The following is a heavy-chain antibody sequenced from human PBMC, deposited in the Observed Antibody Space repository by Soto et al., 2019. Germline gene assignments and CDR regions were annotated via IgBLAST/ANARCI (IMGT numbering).Heavy chain of an antibody. CDR1: LYTIHSKY. V-gene: IGHV1-46*02. J-gene: IGHJ4*02. CDR3: AGGSGIAILFDY. Sequence: LSCRERLYTIHSKYMYWVRQENRHGVEWMGIINPSGGSTIYAQKFQGRVTMTRDTSTSTVYMELSSLRSEDTAVYYCAGGSGIAILFDYWGQGTLVSVSS. D-gene: IGHD6-13*01. CDR2: INPSGGST.